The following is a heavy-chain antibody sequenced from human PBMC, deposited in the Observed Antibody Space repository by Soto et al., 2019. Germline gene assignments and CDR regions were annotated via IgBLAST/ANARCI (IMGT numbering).Heavy chain of an antibody. D-gene: IGHD3-16*02. J-gene: IGHJ4*02. V-gene: IGHV3-23*01. CDR2: ISATGGST. CDR1: GFTFASYV. CDR3: ANAEHPRRSIGFDY. Sequence: GGSLRLSCAGSGFTFASYVMTWVRQAPGKGLEWVSSISATGGSTYYAGSVKGRFTISRDNSKNTLYLQMNSLRAEDTAIYYCANAEHPRRSIGFDYWGQGTLVTVSS.